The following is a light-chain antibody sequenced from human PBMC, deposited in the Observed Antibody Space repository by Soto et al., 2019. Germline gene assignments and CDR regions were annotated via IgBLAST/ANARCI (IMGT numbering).Light chain of an antibody. CDR3: QQSYITPRT. CDR1: QSISSY. CDR2: AAS. J-gene: IGKJ2*02. Sequence: DIQMTQSPSSLSASVGDRVTITCRASQSISSYLNWYQQKPGKAPKLLIYAASSLQSGVPSRFSGSGSGTDFTLTISSLQPEDFATYYCQQSYITPRTFGHGTKLEIK. V-gene: IGKV1-39*01.